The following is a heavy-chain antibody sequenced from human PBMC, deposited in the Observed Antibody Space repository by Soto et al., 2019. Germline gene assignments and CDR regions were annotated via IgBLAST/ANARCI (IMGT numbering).Heavy chain of an antibody. CDR2: TYYIGNT. J-gene: IGHJ6*02. Sequence: PSETLSLTCTVSGGSISSDYWSWIRQSPGKGLQWIGYTYYIGNTNYNPSLESRVTISVDTSKNQFSLKLSSVTAADTAVYYCARASIVYYYGMDVWGQGTTVTVSS. CDR3: ARASIVYYYGMDV. V-gene: IGHV4-59*12. CDR1: GGSISSDY. D-gene: IGHD3-16*02.